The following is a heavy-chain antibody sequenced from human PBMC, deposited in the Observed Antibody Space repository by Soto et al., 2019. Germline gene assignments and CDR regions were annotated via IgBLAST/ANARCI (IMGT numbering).Heavy chain of an antibody. D-gene: IGHD4-17*01. CDR1: GFTFSTYA. CDR2: IGGGGSAT. Sequence: GGSLRLSCAASGFTFSTYAITWVRQAPGKGLEWVSTIGGGGSATYYADSVKGRFTISRDNSKNTLYLQMNSLRAEDTAVYYCAKGTVTFDYWGQGTLVTVSS. J-gene: IGHJ4*02. V-gene: IGHV3-23*01. CDR3: AKGTVTFDY.